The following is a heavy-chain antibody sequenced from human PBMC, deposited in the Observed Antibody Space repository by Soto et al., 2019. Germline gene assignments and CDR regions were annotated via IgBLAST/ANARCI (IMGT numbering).Heavy chain of an antibody. D-gene: IGHD1-26*01. V-gene: IGHV3-23*01. CDR3: EKHIYNSGTPYDAVDY. CDR2: ISGSGGST. CDR1: GFTFSSYA. Sequence: GGSLRLSCAASGFTFSSYAMSWVRQAPGKGLEWVSAISGSGGSTYYADSVKGRFTISRDNSKNTLYLQMNSLRAEDTAVYYCEKHIYNSGTPYDAVDYWGQGTLVTVSS. J-gene: IGHJ4*02.